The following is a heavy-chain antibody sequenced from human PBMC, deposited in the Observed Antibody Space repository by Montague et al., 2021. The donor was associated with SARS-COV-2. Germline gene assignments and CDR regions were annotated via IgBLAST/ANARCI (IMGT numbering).Heavy chain of an antibody. CDR2: ISQTGYT. D-gene: IGHD3-10*01. Sequence: SETLSLTCAVSGGAISSGQWCCWVRQPPGKGLEWIGEISQTGYTNNNPPLRSRVTISVDKSRNQFSLKMTSMTAADTAVYYCATNYGSGALPGWFDTWGQGTLVTVSS. CDR3: ATNYGSGALPGWFDT. V-gene: IGHV4-4*02. J-gene: IGHJ5*02. CDR1: GGAISSGQW.